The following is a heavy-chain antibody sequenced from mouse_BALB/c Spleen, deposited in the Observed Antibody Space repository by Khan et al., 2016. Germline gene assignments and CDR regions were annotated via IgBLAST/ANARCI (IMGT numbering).Heavy chain of an antibody. D-gene: IGHD4-1*01. CDR3: VRELGFAY. CDR1: GFTFNTNA. Sequence: EVQLVETGGGLVQPKGSLKLSCAASGFTFNTNAMNWVRQAPGKGLEWVARIRSKRNNYATYYADSVKDRLTLSRDESQSMHYLQMNNLKTGDTAMYYCVRELGFAYWGQGTLVTVSA. V-gene: IGHV10S3*01. CDR2: IRSKRNNYAT. J-gene: IGHJ3*01.